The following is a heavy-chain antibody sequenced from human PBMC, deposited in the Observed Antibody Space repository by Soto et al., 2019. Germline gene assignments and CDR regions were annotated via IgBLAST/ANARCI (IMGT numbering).Heavy chain of an antibody. CDR3: ARGGYYDNVWGKLSHYGLDV. CDR2: ISPYNDRT. V-gene: IGHV1-18*01. D-gene: IGHD3-16*01. J-gene: IGHJ6*02. CDR1: GYAFIRYG. Sequence: QVQLVQSASEVMKPGASVKVSCKASGYAFIRYGITWVRQAPGQRLEWMEWISPYNDRTIYAQKLQGRVTMTADTSTRTVYMQLRSLKSDDTAVYYCARGGYYDNVWGKLSHYGLDVWGQGTSVTVSS.